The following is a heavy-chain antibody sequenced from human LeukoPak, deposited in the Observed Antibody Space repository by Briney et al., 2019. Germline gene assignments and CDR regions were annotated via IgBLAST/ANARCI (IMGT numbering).Heavy chain of an antibody. J-gene: IGHJ5*02. CDR2: IKQDGSEK. Sequence: PGGSLRLSCAASGFTFSNYAMNWVRQAPGKGLEWVANIKQDGSEKYYMDSMKGRFIISRDNAKNSLHLQMNSLRAEDTAVYYCVKPYYFSSGSLTWGQGTLVTVSS. CDR1: GFTFSNYA. D-gene: IGHD3-10*01. V-gene: IGHV3-7*01. CDR3: VKPYYFSSGSLT.